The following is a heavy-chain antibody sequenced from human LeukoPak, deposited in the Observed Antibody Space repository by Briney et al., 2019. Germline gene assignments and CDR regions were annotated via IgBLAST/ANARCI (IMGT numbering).Heavy chain of an antibody. J-gene: IGHJ4*02. CDR1: GGSVSRGGYY. V-gene: IGHV4-31*03. CDR3: ATADWESFYFDS. Sequence: SETLSLTCTVSGGSVSRGGYYWNWIRQHPGKGLEWIGFTSYSEGTYYNPSLMSRITISVDRSQNQFSLEMRDVTAADTAVYFCATADWESFYFDSWGQGALVAVSS. CDR2: TSYSEGT. D-gene: IGHD1-26*01.